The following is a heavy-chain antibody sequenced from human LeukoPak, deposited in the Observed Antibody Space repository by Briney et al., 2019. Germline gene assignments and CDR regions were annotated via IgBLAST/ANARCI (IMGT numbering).Heavy chain of an antibody. J-gene: IGHJ6*03. V-gene: IGHV3-74*01. CDR3: ARDGTFTGSNNYYYIDV. D-gene: IGHD1-14*01. CDR2: INGDGSDP. CDR1: EFTLVTSG. Sequence: GGSLKLSFKPSEFTLVTSGCYGFGKAPGKGRGWFSLINGDGSDPSYADFVKGRFTISRDNAKSTLYLEMKNLRAEDTAVYYCARDGTFTGSNNYYYIDVWGKGTTVTISS.